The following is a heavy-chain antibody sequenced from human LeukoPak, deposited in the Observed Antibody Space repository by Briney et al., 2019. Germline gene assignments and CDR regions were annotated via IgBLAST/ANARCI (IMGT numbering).Heavy chain of an antibody. CDR3: SRDNYDILTGHELDY. J-gene: IGHJ4*02. CDR2: ISRSSSKT. Sequence: GTLRLSCAASGFTFSSYAMNWVRQAPGKGLEWVSYISRSSSKTYYADSVKGRFTISRDNAKNSLFLQMNSLRAEDTAVYYCSRDNYDILTGHELDYWGQGTLVTVSS. CDR1: GFTFSSYA. D-gene: IGHD3-9*01. V-gene: IGHV3-48*04.